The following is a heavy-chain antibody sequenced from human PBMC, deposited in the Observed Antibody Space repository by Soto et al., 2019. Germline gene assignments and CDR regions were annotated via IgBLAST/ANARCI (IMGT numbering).Heavy chain of an antibody. CDR3: ASNYCGGDCPHDAFDI. V-gene: IGHV1-69*01. Sequence: QVQLVQSGAEVKKPGSSVKVSCKASGGTFSSYAISWVRQAPGQGLEWMGGIIPIFGTANYAQKFQGRVAITADESTSTAYMELCSLRSEDTVVYYCASNYCGGDCPHDAFDIWGQGTMVTVSS. CDR2: IIPIFGTA. D-gene: IGHD2-21*02. CDR1: GGTFSSYA. J-gene: IGHJ3*02.